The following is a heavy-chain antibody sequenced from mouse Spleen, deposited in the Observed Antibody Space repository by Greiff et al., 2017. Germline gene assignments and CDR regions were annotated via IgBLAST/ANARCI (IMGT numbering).Heavy chain of an antibody. CDR3: AKREVRRVYYAMDY. V-gene: IGHV5-17*01. Sequence: DVKLVESGGGLVKPGGSLKLSCAASGFTFSDYGMHWVRQAPEKGLEWVAYISSGSSTIYYADTVKGRFTISRDNAKNTLFLQMTSLRSEDTAMYYCAKREVRRVYYAMDYWGQGTSVTVSS. D-gene: IGHD2-14*01. CDR2: ISSGSSTI. J-gene: IGHJ4*01. CDR1: GFTFSDYG.